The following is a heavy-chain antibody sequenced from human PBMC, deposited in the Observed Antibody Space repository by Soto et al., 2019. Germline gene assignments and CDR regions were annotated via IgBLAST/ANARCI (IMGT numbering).Heavy chain of an antibody. J-gene: IGHJ4*02. V-gene: IGHV3-23*01. CDR2: ISDSGGTS. D-gene: IGHD1-26*01. Sequence: PGGSLRLSCAASGFTFSSYAMSWVRQAPGKGLEWVSSISDSGGTSYYADSVKGRFTISRDNSKNTLYLQMNSLRAEDTAIYYCAKRPRGLLHFDSWGQGPLVTVSS. CDR1: GFTFSSYA. CDR3: AKRPRGLLHFDS.